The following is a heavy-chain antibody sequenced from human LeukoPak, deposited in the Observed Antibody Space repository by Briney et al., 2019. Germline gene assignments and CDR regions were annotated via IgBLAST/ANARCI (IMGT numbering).Heavy chain of an antibody. V-gene: IGHV1-46*01. CDR3: ARDRYSNLDY. CDR1: GYTFTSCY. D-gene: IGHD4-11*01. J-gene: IGHJ4*02. Sequence: ASVKVSCKASGYTFTSCYMHWVRQAPGQGLEWMGIINPSGGNTSYAQKFQGRVSMTRDMSTSTVYMELSSLRSEDTAVYYCARDRYSNLDYWGQGTLVTVSS. CDR2: INPSGGNT.